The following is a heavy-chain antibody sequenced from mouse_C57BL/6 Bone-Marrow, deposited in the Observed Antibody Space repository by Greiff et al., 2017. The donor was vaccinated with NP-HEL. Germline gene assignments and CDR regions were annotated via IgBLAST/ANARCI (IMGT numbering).Heavy chain of an antibody. Sequence: EVKLMESEGGLVQPGSSMKLSCTASGFTFSDYYMAWVRQVPEKGLEWVANITYDGSSTYYLDSLKSRFIISRDNAKNILYLQMRSLKSEDTATYYCAREGGLRRRTYAMDYWGQGTSVTVSS. D-gene: IGHD2-4*01. CDR2: ITYDGSST. CDR3: AREGGLRRRTYAMDY. J-gene: IGHJ4*01. V-gene: IGHV5-16*01. CDR1: GFTFSDYY.